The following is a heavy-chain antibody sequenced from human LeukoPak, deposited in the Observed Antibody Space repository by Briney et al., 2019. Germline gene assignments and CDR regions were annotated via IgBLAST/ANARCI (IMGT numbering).Heavy chain of an antibody. CDR2: ISGGGGIT. J-gene: IGHJ6*03. CDR3: AKYGVDCSSTSCYPLYYMDV. D-gene: IGHD2-2*01. Sequence: GGSLRLXCAASGFTFDSYAMTWVRQAPGKGLEWVSSISGGGGITNYADSVKGRFTISRDNSKYTLFLQMNSLRAEDTAVYYCAKYGVDCSSTSCYPLYYMDVWGKGTTVTVSS. CDR1: GFTFDSYA. V-gene: IGHV3-23*01.